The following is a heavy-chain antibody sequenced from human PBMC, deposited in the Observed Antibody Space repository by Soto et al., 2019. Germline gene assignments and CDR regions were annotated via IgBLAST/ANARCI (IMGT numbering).Heavy chain of an antibody. Sequence: QVQMVQSGAEVKNPGASVKVSCRASGYTFTAYFLHWVRQAPGQGPEWMAWINPGSGRTNHAQKFQGRATVTWDSSINTVYMELRGLRSDDSAEYFCARGTSGYGTLFDYWGQGTLVTVSS. D-gene: IGHD5-12*01. V-gene: IGHV1-2*02. CDR1: GYTFTAYF. J-gene: IGHJ4*02. CDR3: ARGTSGYGTLFDY. CDR2: INPGSGRT.